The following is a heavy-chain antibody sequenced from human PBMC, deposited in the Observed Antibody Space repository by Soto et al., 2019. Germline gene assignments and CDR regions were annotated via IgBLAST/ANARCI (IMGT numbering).Heavy chain of an antibody. CDR1: GGSISSGGYY. CDR2: IYYSGST. CDR3: ARADSGYDYVDY. D-gene: IGHD5-12*01. V-gene: IGHV4-31*03. J-gene: IGHJ4*02. Sequence: TLSLTCTVSGGSISSGGYYWSWIRPHPGKGLEWIGYIYYSGSTYYNPSLKSRVTISVDTSKNQFSLKLSSVTAADTAVYYCARADSGYDYVDYWGQGTLVTVSS.